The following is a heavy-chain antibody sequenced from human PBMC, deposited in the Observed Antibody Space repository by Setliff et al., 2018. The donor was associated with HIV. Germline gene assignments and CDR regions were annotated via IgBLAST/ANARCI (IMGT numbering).Heavy chain of an antibody. V-gene: IGHV4-4*09. CDR1: GGSISSYY. Sequence: SETLSLTCTVSGGSISSYYWSWVRQPPGKGLEWIGYIYTSGSTNYNPSLKSRVTISVDTSKNQFSLELSSVTAADTAVYYCARGLSFYDPGGFDYWGQGTLVTVSS. J-gene: IGHJ4*02. D-gene: IGHD3-22*01. CDR3: ARGLSFYDPGGFDY. CDR2: IYTSGST.